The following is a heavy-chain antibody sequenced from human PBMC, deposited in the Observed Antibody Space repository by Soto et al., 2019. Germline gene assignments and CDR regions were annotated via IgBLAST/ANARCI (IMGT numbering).Heavy chain of an antibody. CDR3: GTILAVAGIGFDP. D-gene: IGHD6-19*01. V-gene: IGHV1-3*01. J-gene: IGHJ5*02. Sequence: QVPLVQSGAEVKKPGASVKVSCKASGYTFTRYAMHWVRQAPGQRLEWMGWINAGNGNTKYSQKFQGRVTITRDTSASTAYMELSSLRSEDTAVYYCGTILAVAGIGFDPRGQGTLVTVSS. CDR2: INAGNGNT. CDR1: GYTFTRYA.